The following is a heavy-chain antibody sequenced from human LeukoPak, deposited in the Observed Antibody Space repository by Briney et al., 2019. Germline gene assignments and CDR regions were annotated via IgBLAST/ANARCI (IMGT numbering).Heavy chain of an antibody. CDR2: IYTSGST. V-gene: IGHV4-61*02. CDR3: ARAVDGLLYGAYYYYMDV. CDR1: GGSISSGSYY. J-gene: IGHJ6*03. D-gene: IGHD3-3*01. Sequence: PSETLSLTCTVSGGSISSGSYYWSWIRQPAGKGLEWIGRIYTSGSTNYNPSLKSRVTISVDTSKNQFSLKLSSVTAADTAVYYCARAVDGLLYGAYYYYMDVWGKGTTVTVSS.